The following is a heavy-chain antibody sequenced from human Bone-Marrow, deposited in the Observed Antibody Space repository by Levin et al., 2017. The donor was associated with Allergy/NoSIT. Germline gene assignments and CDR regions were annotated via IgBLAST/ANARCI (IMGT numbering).Heavy chain of an antibody. CDR3: ARRGDCSGGSCYSFDY. CDR1: GSYD. CDR2: IYYSGNT. Sequence: GSYDRTMLRKPPGKGLEWIGYIYYSGNTNYNPSLKSRVTISVDTSKNQFSLKLSSVTAADTAVYYCARRGDCSGGSCYSFDYWGQGTLVTVSS. D-gene: IGHD2-15*01. V-gene: IGHV4-61*07. J-gene: IGHJ4*02.